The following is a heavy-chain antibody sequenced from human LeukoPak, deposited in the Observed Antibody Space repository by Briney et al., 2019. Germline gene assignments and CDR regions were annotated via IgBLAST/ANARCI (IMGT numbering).Heavy chain of an antibody. D-gene: IGHD3-3*01. Sequence: GGSLRLSCVASGFTFSSHAMSWVRQAPGKGLEWVSTISASGGSTYYADSLKGRFTISRDNSKNTLYLQMNSLRAEDTAVYYCARDSYDFWSGYQFDYWGQGTLVTVSS. CDR1: GFTFSSHA. CDR2: ISASGGST. V-gene: IGHV3-23*01. CDR3: ARDSYDFWSGYQFDY. J-gene: IGHJ4*02.